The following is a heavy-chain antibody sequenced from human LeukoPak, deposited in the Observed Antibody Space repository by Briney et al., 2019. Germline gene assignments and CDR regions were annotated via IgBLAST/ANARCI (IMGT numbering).Heavy chain of an antibody. V-gene: IGHV1-18*01. CDR3: ARVLRYCSSTSCYCWFDP. D-gene: IGHD2-2*01. J-gene: IGHJ5*02. CDR1: GYTFTSYG. CDR2: ISAYNGNT. Sequence: ASVKVSCKASGYTFTSYGISWVRQAPGQGLEWMGWISAYNGNTNYAQKLQGRVTITTDTSTSTAYMELRSLRSDDTAVYYCARVLRYCSSTSCYCWFDPWGQGTLVTVSS.